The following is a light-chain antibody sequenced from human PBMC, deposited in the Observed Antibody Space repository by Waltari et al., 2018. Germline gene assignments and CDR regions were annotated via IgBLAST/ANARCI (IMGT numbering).Light chain of an antibody. J-gene: IGLJ3*02. CDR3: GTWDASLRAWV. CDR1: SSNIGSNY. CDR2: ENK. V-gene: IGLV1-51*02. Sequence: QSVLTQPPSVSAAPGQQVTISCSGRSSNIGSNYVSWYQQFPGTTPQLLIYENKKRPSGIPDRFSGSKSGTSATLDISRLQAGDEADYYCGTWDASLRAWVFGGGTKLTVL.